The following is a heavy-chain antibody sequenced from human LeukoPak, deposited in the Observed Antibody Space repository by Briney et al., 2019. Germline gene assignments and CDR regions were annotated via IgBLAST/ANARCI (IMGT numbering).Heavy chain of an antibody. CDR2: IWYDGSNK. Sequence: PGGSLRLSCAASGFTFSSYAMHWVRQAPGKGLEWVAVIWYDGSNKYYADSVKGRFTISRDNSKNTLYLQMNSLRAEDTAVYYCARHPYGDYEGDAFDIWGQGTMVTVSS. V-gene: IGHV3-33*08. D-gene: IGHD4-17*01. J-gene: IGHJ3*02. CDR3: ARHPYGDYEGDAFDI. CDR1: GFTFSSYA.